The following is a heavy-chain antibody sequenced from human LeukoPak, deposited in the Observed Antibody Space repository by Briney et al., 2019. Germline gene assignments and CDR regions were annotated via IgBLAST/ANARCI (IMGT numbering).Heavy chain of an antibody. Sequence: SETLSLTCAVYGGSFSGYFWSWIRQLPGKGLEWIGEINHSGSTNYNPSLKSRVTISVDTSKDQFSLKLSSVTAADTAVYYCARDYGGNLDYWGQGTLVTVSS. V-gene: IGHV4-34*01. CDR1: GGSFSGYF. CDR2: INHSGST. D-gene: IGHD4-23*01. J-gene: IGHJ4*02. CDR3: ARDYGGNLDY.